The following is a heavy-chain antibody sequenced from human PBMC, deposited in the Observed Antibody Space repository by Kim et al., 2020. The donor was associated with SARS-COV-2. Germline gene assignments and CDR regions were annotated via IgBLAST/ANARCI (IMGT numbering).Heavy chain of an antibody. CDR1: GYTLTELS. CDR2: FDPEDGET. CDR3: ATVSRLGYSGYANNYYGMDV. J-gene: IGHJ6*02. Sequence: ASVKVSCKVSGYTLTELSMRWVRQAPGKGLEWMGGFDPEDGETIYAQKFQGRVTMTEDTSTYTAYMELSSLRSEDTAVYYCATVSRLGYSGYANNYYGMDVWGQGTTVTVSS. D-gene: IGHD5-12*01. V-gene: IGHV1-24*01.